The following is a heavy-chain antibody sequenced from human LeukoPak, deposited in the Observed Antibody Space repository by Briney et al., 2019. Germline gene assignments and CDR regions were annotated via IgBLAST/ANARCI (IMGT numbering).Heavy chain of an antibody. D-gene: IGHD1-7*01. J-gene: IGHJ4*02. Sequence: ASVNDTLLATGYTFPHYGISWVRPAPGQGLAGMGWISAYNGNTNYAQKLQGRVTMTTDTSTSTAYMELRSLRSDDTAVYYCARVGGNWNYGFDYWGQGTLVTVSS. CDR2: ISAYNGNT. CDR1: GYTFPHYG. V-gene: IGHV1-18*01. CDR3: ARVGGNWNYGFDY.